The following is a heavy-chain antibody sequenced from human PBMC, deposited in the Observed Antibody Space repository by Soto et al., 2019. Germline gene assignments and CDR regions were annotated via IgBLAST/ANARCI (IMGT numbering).Heavy chain of an antibody. CDR3: ARRDCGSGSNCQFGPPAFAY. J-gene: IGHJ4*03. V-gene: IGHV3-23*01. CDR2: VSNSVSST. CDR1: GVTFSNYD. D-gene: IGHD2-21*01. Sequence: GGALRLSWAASGVTFSNYDLSWVRQAPGKGLEWVSSVSNSVSSTQYADSVKGRFTISRDNPKNTLYLQMSSLRAADTAVYYCARRDCGSGSNCQFGPPAFAYCGKGHLVTVS.